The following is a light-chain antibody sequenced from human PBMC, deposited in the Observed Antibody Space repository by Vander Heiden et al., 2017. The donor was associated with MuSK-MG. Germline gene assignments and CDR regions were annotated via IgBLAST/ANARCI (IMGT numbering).Light chain of an antibody. CDR1: QSVSSSY. CDR2: GAS. J-gene: IGKJ5*01. CDR3: QQYGSSPPIT. Sequence: EIVLTQSPGTLSLSPGERATLSCRASQSVSSSYLAWYQQKPGQAPRLLIYGASRRDTGIPDRFRGSGSGTDLTLTISRLEPEDFEVYYCQQYGSSPPITFGQGTRLEIK. V-gene: IGKV3-20*01.